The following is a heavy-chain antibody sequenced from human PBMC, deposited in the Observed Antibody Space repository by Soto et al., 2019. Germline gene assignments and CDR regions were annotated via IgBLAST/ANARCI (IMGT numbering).Heavy chain of an antibody. J-gene: IGHJ3*02. CDR1: GFTFDDYA. CDR3: AKDSGSCSSTSCYLPYAFDI. V-gene: IGHV3-9*01. D-gene: IGHD2-2*01. CDR2: ISWNSGSI. Sequence: GGSLRLSCAASGFTFDDYAMHWVRQAPGKGLEWVSGISWNSGSIGYADSVKGRFTISRDNAKNSLYLQMNSLRAEDTALYYCAKDSGSCSSTSCYLPYAFDIWGQGTMVTVSS.